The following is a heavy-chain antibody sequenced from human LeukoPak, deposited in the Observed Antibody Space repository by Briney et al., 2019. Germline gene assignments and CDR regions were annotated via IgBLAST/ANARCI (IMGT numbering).Heavy chain of an antibody. V-gene: IGHV3-48*03. CDR3: ARGVDY. J-gene: IGHJ4*02. CDR2: ISGSATTI. CDR1: GFTFSTYE. Sequence: GGSLRLSCPAYGFTFSTYEMNWVRQAPGKGLEWVSYISGSATTIYYADSVKGRFTISRDNAKNSLYLQMNSLRADDSAVYYCARGVDYWGQGTLVTVST.